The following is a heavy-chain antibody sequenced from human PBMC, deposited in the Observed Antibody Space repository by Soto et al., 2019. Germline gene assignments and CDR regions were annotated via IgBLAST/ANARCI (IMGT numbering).Heavy chain of an antibody. Sequence: SETLSLTCAVSSGSISSSNWWSWVRQPPGKGLEWIGEIYHSGSTNYNPSLKSRVTISVDKSKNQFSLKLSSVTAADTAVYYCARSILAARNAFDIWGQGTMVTVSS. D-gene: IGHD6-6*01. CDR3: ARSILAARNAFDI. CDR1: SGSISSSNW. J-gene: IGHJ3*02. CDR2: IYHSGST. V-gene: IGHV4-4*02.